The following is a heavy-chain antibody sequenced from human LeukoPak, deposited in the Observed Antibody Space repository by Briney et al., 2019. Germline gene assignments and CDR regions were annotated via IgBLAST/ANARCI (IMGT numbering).Heavy chain of an antibody. D-gene: IGHD5-12*01. Sequence: ASVKVSCKASGYTFTSYYMHWVRQAPGQGLEWMGIINPSGGSTSYAQKLQGRVTMTRDSSTSTVYMELSSLRSVDTAVYYCASGNIRGYSGYDLDYFDYWGQGTLVTVSS. CDR2: INPSGGST. V-gene: IGHV1-46*04. CDR1: GYTFTSYY. J-gene: IGHJ4*02. CDR3: ASGNIRGYSGYDLDYFDY.